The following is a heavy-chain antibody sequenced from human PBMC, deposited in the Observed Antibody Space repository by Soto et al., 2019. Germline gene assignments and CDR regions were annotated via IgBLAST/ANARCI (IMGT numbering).Heavy chain of an antibody. Sequence: SETLSLTCTVSVISFSSNKWWPWVRQRPGKGLEWIGEIYHSGSTNYNPSLKSRVIISVDTSKNQFSLRLSSVTAADTAVYYCARYIAASGTYYLDFWGQGTLVTVSS. D-gene: IGHD6-13*01. V-gene: IGHV4-4*02. CDR2: IYHSGST. CDR1: VISFSSNKW. CDR3: ARYIAASGTYYLDF. J-gene: IGHJ4*02.